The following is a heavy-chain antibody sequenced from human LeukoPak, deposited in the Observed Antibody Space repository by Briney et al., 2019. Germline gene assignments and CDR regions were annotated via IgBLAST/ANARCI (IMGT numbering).Heavy chain of an antibody. CDR3: AKGNWNYGIVPHSTTRFAGEQDVFDI. CDR1: GFTFSSYA. J-gene: IGHJ3*02. Sequence: SGGSLRLSCAASGFTFSSYAMHWVRQAPGKGLEWVAVISYDGSNKHYADSVKGRFTISRDNSKNTLYLQMNSLRAEDTAVYYCAKGNWNYGIVPHSTTRFAGEQDVFDIWGQGTMVTVSS. CDR2: ISYDGSNK. V-gene: IGHV3-30*18. D-gene: IGHD1-7*01.